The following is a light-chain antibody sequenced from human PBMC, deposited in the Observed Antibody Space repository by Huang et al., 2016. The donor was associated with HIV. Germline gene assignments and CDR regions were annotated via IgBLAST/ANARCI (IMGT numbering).Light chain of an antibody. CDR1: QTVRTN. CDR2: DGS. Sequence: EIFLTQSPVTLSVSPGHRVTLSCRASQTVRTNLAWFQQKSGQSPRLLVYDGSIRTTHIPVRFAGSGSGTDFTLIINCLLTEDLAFYFCMQYDDWPWTFGQGTRV. V-gene: IGKV3-15*01. J-gene: IGKJ1*01. CDR3: MQYDDWPWT.